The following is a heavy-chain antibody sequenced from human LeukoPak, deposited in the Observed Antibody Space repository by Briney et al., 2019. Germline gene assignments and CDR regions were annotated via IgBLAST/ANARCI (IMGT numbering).Heavy chain of an antibody. V-gene: IGHV4-61*02. CDR3: TRDSSGYDWFYDY. Sequence: SETLSLTCTVSGGSINSGSYYWSWIRQPAGKGLEWIGRISTSGSTNYNPSLKSRVTMSVDTSKNQFPLMLSSVTAADTAVYYCTRDSSGYDWFYDYWGQGTLVTVSS. J-gene: IGHJ4*02. CDR2: ISTSGST. D-gene: IGHD5-12*01. CDR1: GGSINSGSYY.